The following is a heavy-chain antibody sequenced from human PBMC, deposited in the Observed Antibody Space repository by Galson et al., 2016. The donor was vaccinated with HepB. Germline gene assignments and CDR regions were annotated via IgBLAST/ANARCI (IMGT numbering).Heavy chain of an antibody. Sequence: SLRLSCAASGFTVNSYGVHWVRQTPGKRLEWMDVMSYDGSTKKYADSVKGRFTISRDNSKNTVYLQMNRLRPEDTAVYYCAREVHSDDFWSGYTLSYYGMDVWGQG. CDR1: GFTVNSYG. D-gene: IGHD3-3*01. CDR3: AREVHSDDFWSGYTLSYYGMDV. J-gene: IGHJ6*02. CDR2: MSYDGSTK. V-gene: IGHV3-30*03.